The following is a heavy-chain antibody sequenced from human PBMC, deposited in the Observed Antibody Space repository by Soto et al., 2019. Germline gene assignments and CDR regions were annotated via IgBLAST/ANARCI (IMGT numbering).Heavy chain of an antibody. Sequence: QVQLQQWGAGLLKPSETLSLTCAVYDGSFSGFYWSWIRQPPGKGLEWIGEINHIGITNYNPSLKSRVTISVDTSKNQFSLKLNSMTAADTAVYYCARGYAVNWHTPHYWCQGTLVSVSS. CDR2: INHIGIT. J-gene: IGHJ4*02. CDR3: ARGYAVNWHTPHY. V-gene: IGHV4-34*01. CDR1: DGSFSGFY. D-gene: IGHD4-4*01.